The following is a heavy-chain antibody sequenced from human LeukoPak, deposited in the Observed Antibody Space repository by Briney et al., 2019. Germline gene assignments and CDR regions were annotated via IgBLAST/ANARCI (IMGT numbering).Heavy chain of an antibody. D-gene: IGHD3-10*01. V-gene: IGHV4-31*03. CDR3: ARRLSRGSGSYYPLDY. CDR2: IYYSGST. Sequence: SETLSLTCTVSGGSISSGGYYWSWIRQHPGKGLEWIGYIYYSGSTYYNPSLKSRVTISVDTSKNQFSLKLSSVTAADTAVYYCARRLSRGSGSYYPLDYWGQGTLVTVSS. CDR1: GGSISSGGYY. J-gene: IGHJ4*02.